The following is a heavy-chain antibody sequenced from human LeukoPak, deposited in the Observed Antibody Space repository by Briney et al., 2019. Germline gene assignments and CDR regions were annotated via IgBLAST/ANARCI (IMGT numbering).Heavy chain of an antibody. D-gene: IGHD4-17*01. V-gene: IGHV3-7*01. Sequence: PGGPLRLSCAASGFIFSSYWMSWVRQAPGKGLEWVANIKQDGSEKYYVDSVKGRFTISRDNAKNSLYLQMNSLRAEDTAVYYCARDHMLHYGERGFDYWGQGTLVTVSS. CDR3: ARDHMLHYGERGFDY. CDR2: IKQDGSEK. CDR1: GFIFSSYW. J-gene: IGHJ4*02.